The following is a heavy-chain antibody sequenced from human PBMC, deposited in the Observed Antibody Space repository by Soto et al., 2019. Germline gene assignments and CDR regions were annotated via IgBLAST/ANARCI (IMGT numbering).Heavy chain of an antibody. J-gene: IGHJ6*02. V-gene: IGHV3-48*02. D-gene: IGHD3-3*01. CDR2: ISSSSSTI. CDR3: AREAYEFWSGYYSESYGMDV. CDR1: GFTFLSCA. Sequence: GGSLRLSCAAPGFTFLSCAMSWVLEAPGKGLEWVSYISSSSSTIYYADSVKGRFTISRDNAKNSLYLQMNSLRDEDTVVYYWAREAYEFWSGYYSESYGMDVWGQGT.